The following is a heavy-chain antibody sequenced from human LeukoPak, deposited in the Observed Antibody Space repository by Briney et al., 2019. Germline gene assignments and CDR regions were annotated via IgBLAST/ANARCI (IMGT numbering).Heavy chain of an antibody. Sequence: PSETLSLTCAVYGGSFSGYYWSWIRQPPGKGLEWIGEINHSGSTNYNPSLKSRVTISVDTSKNQFSLKLSSVTAADTAVYYCARVRRSRYYDILTGYYKAAGYYFDYWGQGTLVTVSS. D-gene: IGHD3-9*01. V-gene: IGHV4-34*01. J-gene: IGHJ4*02. CDR2: INHSGST. CDR1: GGSFSGYY. CDR3: ARVRRSRYYDILTGYYKAAGYYFDY.